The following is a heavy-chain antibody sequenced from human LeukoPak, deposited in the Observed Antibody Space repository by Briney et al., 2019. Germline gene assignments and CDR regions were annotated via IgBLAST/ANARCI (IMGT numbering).Heavy chain of an antibody. CDR2: IYYSGST. J-gene: IGHJ6*03. V-gene: IGHV4-39*01. Sequence: SSETLSLTCTVSGGSISSSSYYWGWIRQPPGKGLEWIGSIYYSGSTYYNPSLKSRVTISVDTSKNQFSLKLSSVTAADTAVYYCVRLMVPRNYYYYYYYMDVWGKGTTVTISS. D-gene: IGHD2-8*01. CDR1: GGSISSSSYY. CDR3: VRLMVPRNYYYYYYYMDV.